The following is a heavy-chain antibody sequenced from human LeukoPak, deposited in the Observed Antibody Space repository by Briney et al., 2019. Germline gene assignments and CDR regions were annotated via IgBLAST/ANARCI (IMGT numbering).Heavy chain of an antibody. Sequence: GGSLRLSCTASGFLFSTYGLHWVRQAPGKGLEWISFIQFDGSDEFYADSVKGRFIISRDNSKNTLYLQMNSLRTEDTSVYYCAEDQKLQPFHYWGQGTLVTVSS. V-gene: IGHV3-30*02. D-gene: IGHD2-15*01. J-gene: IGHJ4*02. CDR1: GFLFSTYG. CDR2: IQFDGSDE. CDR3: AEDQKLQPFHY.